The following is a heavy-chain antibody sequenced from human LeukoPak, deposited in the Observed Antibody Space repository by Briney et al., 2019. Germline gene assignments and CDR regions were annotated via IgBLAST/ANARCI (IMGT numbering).Heavy chain of an antibody. CDR3: ARVFPFDY. CDR1: GFTFRSKA. V-gene: IGHV3-21*01. CDR2: ISSSSSYI. J-gene: IGHJ4*02. Sequence: GGSLRLSCAASGFTFRSKAMSWVRQAPGKGLEWVSSISSSSSYIYYADSVKGRFTISRDNAKNSLYLQMNSLRAEDTAVYYCARVFPFDYWGQGTLVTVSS.